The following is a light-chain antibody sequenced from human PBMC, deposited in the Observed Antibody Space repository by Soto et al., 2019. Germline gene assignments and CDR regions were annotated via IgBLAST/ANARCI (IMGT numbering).Light chain of an antibody. J-gene: IGLJ3*02. CDR2: DVN. V-gene: IGLV2-14*01. Sequence: QSVLTQPASVSGSPGQSITISCTGTSSDVGGYNYVSWYQQHPGKAPKLMIYDVNNRPSGVSNRFSGSKSGNTASLTISGLQAEDEAEYYCTSYTGSNTVVFGGGTKLTVL. CDR1: SSDVGGYNY. CDR3: TSYTGSNTVV.